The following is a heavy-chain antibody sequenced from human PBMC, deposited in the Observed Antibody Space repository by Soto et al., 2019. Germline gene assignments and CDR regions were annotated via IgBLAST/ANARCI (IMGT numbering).Heavy chain of an antibody. Sequence: SETLSLTCAVSGGSFSGYYCYWVRLPHGQGQELGWIGSIYYSGSTYYNPSLKSRVTISVDMSKNQFSLKLSSVTAADTAVYYCYNDFWSGYAGGYYYGMAVWGQGTTVTVSS. D-gene: IGHD3-3*01. CDR3: YNDFWSGYAGGYYYGMAV. CDR2: IYYSGST. V-gene: IGHV4-39*01. CDR1: GGSFSGYYCY. J-gene: IGHJ6*02.